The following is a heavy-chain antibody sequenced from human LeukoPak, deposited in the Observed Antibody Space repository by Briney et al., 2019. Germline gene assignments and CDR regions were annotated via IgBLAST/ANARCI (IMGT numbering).Heavy chain of an antibody. J-gene: IGHJ4*02. D-gene: IGHD1-20*01. Sequence: GGSLRLSCAASGFTFSIYMMHWVRQAPGKGLVWVSRIKSDGITITYADSVKGRFTISRDNAKNTLYLQMNSLRAEDTAVYYCLRDLNWSLDQWGQGTLVTVSS. CDR3: LRDLNWSLDQ. V-gene: IGHV3-74*01. CDR1: GFTFSIYM. CDR2: IKSDGITI.